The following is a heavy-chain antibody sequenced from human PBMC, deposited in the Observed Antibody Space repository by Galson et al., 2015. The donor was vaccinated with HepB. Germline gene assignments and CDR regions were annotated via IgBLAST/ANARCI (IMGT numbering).Heavy chain of an antibody. CDR3: ARVSGGGDSCYSLSGRGCWFDP. D-gene: IGHD2-15*01. CDR2: TYYRSKWYD. Sequence: CAISGDSVSSHSAAWNWIRQSPSRGLEWLGRTYYRSKWYDDYAVSVKSRITINPDTSKNQFSLQLSSVTPEDTAVYYCARVSGGGDSCYSLSGRGCWFDPWGRGTLVTVSS. CDR1: GDSVSSHSAA. V-gene: IGHV6-1*01. J-gene: IGHJ5*02.